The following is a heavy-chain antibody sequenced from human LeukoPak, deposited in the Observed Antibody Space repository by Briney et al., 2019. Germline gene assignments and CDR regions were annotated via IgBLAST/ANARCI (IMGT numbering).Heavy chain of an antibody. CDR3: FTFGGLIRGAFDI. J-gene: IGHJ3*02. CDR1: GYTFTGYY. D-gene: IGHD3-16*02. CDR2: INPNSGGT. V-gene: IGHV1-2*06. Sequence: ASVKVSCTASGYTFTGYYMHWVRQAPGQGLEWMGRINPNSGGTNYAQKFQGRVNMTRDTSISTAYMELSRLRSDDTAVYYCFTFGGLIRGAFDIWGQGTMVTVSS.